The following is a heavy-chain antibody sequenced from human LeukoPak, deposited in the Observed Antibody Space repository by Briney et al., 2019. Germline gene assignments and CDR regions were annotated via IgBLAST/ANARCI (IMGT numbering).Heavy chain of an antibody. V-gene: IGHV4-4*02. CDR1: GGSISSANW. CDR2: ISHSGST. D-gene: IGHD1-1*01. Sequence: PSETLSLTCAVSGGSISSANWWSWVRQPPGKGLEWIGEISHSGSTRYNPSLESRVTISVDKSKNQFSLNLSSVTAADTAMYFCARVTATTPFDYWGREPWSPSPQ. J-gene: IGHJ4*02. CDR3: ARVTATTPFDY.